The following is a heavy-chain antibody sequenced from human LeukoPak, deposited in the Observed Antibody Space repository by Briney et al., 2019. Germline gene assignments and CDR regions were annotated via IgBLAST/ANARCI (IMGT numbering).Heavy chain of an antibody. J-gene: IGHJ6*02. CDR2: ISSSGSTI. CDR1: GFTFSDYY. CDR3: ARGVRKWLALYYYYGMDV. D-gene: IGHD6-19*01. Sequence: GGSLSLSCAASGFTFSDYYMSWIRQAPGKGLEWVSYISSSGSTIYYADSVKGRFTISRDNAKNSLYLQMNSLRAEDTAVYYCARGVRKWLALYYYYGMDVWGQGTTVTVSS. V-gene: IGHV3-11*01.